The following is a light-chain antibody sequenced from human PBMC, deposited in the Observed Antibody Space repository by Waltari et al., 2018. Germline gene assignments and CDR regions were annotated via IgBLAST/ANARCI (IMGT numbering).Light chain of an antibody. J-gene: IGKJ4*01. Sequence: DIRLTQSPSFLSASVGDKVTITCRASQGIGSHLSWYQQDPGKAPKLLIYAASTLQGGVPSRFSGSGSGTEFALTISGLQPEDFATYFCLHLNSYPYTFGGGTKVDTK. CDR3: LHLNSYPYT. V-gene: IGKV1-9*01. CDR1: QGIGSH. CDR2: AAS.